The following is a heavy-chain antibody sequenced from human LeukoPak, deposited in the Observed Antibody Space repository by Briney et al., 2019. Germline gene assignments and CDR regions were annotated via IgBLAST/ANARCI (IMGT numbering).Heavy chain of an antibody. J-gene: IGHJ4*02. CDR3: AAIPQPWLVWWYFDY. Sequence: PSETLSLTCTVSGGSISSYYWSWIRQPPGKGLEWIGYIYYSGSTNYNPSLKSRVTISVDTSRNQFSLKLSSVTAADTAVYYCAAIPQPWLVWWYFDYWGQGTLVTVSS. CDR2: IYYSGST. V-gene: IGHV4-59*08. CDR1: GGSISSYY. D-gene: IGHD6-19*01.